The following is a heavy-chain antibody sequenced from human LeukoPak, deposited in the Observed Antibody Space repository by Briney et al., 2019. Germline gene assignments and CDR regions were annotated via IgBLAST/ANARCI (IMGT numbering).Heavy chain of an antibody. V-gene: IGHV1-2*02. CDR1: GYTFTGYY. J-gene: IGHJ6*03. CDR2: INPNSGGT. CDR3: ARGVVPAAIGGFYYYMDV. D-gene: IGHD2-2*01. Sequence: ASVKVSCKASGYTFTGYYMHWVRQAPGQGLEWMGWINPNSGGTNYAQKFQGRVTITADKSTSTAYMELSSLRSEDTAVYYCARGVVPAAIGGFYYYMDVWGKGTTVTVSS.